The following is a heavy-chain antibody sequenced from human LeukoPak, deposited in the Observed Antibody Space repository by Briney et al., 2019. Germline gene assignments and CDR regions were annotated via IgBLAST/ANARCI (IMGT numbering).Heavy chain of an antibody. CDR3: AKASIGGSAYDV. CDR1: GFTVSSNY. D-gene: IGHD1-14*01. CDR2: NQNGDAT. J-gene: IGHJ3*01. V-gene: IGHV3-53*01. Sequence: PGGSLRLSCAASGFTVSSNYMSWVRQAPGKGLDWVSDVNQNGDATYYADSVRGRFTISRDNSRSTLYLQMSSLRDDDTALYYCAKASIGGSAYDVWGQGTMVTVSS.